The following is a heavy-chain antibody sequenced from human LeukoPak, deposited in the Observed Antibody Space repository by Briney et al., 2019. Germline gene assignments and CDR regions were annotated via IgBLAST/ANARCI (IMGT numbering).Heavy chain of an antibody. D-gene: IGHD2-21*02. CDR2: IKQDGSEK. J-gene: IGHJ3*02. CDR3: ASPYVVVTAVHDAFHI. CDR1: GFTFSDYY. Sequence: AGGSLRLSCAASGFTFSDYYMSWIRQAPGKGLEWVANIKQDGSEKYYVDSVKGRFTISRDNARNSLYLQMNSLRAEDTAVYYCASPYVVVTAVHDAFHIWGQGTMVTVSS. V-gene: IGHV3-7*01.